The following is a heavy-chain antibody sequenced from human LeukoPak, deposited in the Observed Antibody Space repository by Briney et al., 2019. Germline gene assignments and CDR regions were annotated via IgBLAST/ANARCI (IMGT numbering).Heavy chain of an antibody. D-gene: IGHD6-19*01. CDR2: ISSSSSII. V-gene: IGHV3-48*01. CDR1: GFTFSSYS. J-gene: IGHJ4*02. CDR3: AKDRPYRGWYSPPPY. Sequence: GGSLRLSCVASGFTFSSYSMNWVRQAPGKGLEWVSYISSSSSIIYYADSVKGRFTISRDNSKNTLYLQMINLRAEDTAIYYCAKDRPYRGWYSPPPYWGQGTLVTVSS.